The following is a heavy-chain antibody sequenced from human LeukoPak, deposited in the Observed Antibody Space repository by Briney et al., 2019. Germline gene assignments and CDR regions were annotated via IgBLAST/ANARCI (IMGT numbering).Heavy chain of an antibody. V-gene: IGHV3-23*01. CDR3: AKALYYYDSSGLDY. D-gene: IGHD3-22*01. J-gene: IGHJ4*02. CDR1: GFTFSSYA. CDR2: ISGGGSST. Sequence: PGGSLRLSCAASGFTFSSYAMSWFRQAPGKGLEWVSAISGGGSSTNYADSVKGRLNISRDNSKNTLYLQMNSLRAEDTAVYYCAKALYYYDSSGLDYWGQGTLVTVSS.